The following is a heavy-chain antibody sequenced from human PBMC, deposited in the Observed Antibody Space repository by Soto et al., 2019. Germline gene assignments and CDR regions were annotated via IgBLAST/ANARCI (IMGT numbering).Heavy chain of an antibody. Sequence: GESLKISCKASGYSFTTFWIGWVRQMPGKGLEWMGIIYPSDSDTRYSPSLQGHVTMSADTSINSAYLQWTSLKASDTAIYYCVRRATSSQVVVHWGQGTLVTVSS. V-gene: IGHV5-51*01. D-gene: IGHD6-6*01. CDR2: IYPSDSDT. CDR1: GYSFTTFW. CDR3: VRRATSSQVVVH. J-gene: IGHJ1*01.